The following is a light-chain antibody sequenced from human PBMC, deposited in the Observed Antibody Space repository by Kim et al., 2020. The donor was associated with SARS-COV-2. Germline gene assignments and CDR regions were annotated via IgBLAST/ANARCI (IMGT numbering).Light chain of an antibody. CDR2: MAS. V-gene: IGKV1-5*03. CDR3: QQYDSHPVT. Sequence: SASVGDTVTITCRASQSISRWLAWQQQKPGKAPKALIYMASDLESGVPSRFSGHGSGTEFTLIISSLQPEDSGTYYCQQYDSHPVTFGQGTKVDIK. CDR1: QSISRW. J-gene: IGKJ1*01.